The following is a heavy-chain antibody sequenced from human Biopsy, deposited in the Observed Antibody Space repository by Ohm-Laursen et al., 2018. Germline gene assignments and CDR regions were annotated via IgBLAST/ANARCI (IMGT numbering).Heavy chain of an antibody. J-gene: IGHJ3*02. CDR2: IYYSGGT. V-gene: IGHV4-59*01. CDR1: GGSMTGYE. Sequence: GTLSLTCSVSGGSMTGYEWSWIRLAPGKGLEWIGYIYYSGGTKYNPSLASRVTFSVDMSKSQFSLKLYSVTAADTTVYYCARVEAGTYDALDIWGQGTLVAVSS. CDR3: ARVEAGTYDALDI. D-gene: IGHD1-26*01.